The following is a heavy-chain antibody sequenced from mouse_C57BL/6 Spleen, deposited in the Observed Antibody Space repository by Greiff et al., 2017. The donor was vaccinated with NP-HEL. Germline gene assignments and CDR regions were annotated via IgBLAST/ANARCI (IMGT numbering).Heavy chain of an antibody. CDR3: ARSFYWYFDV. CDR2: IDPSDSYT. V-gene: IGHV1-50*01. Sequence: VQLQQSGAELVKPGASVKLSCKASGYTFTSYWMQWVKQRPGQGLEWIGEIDPSDSYTNDNQKFKGKATLTVDTSSSTAYMQLSSLTSEDSAVYYCARSFYWYFDVWGTGTTVTVSS. CDR1: GYTFTSYW. J-gene: IGHJ1*03.